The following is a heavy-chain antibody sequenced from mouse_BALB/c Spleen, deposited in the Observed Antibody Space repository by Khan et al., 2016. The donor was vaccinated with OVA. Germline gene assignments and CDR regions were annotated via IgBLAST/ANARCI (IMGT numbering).Heavy chain of an antibody. V-gene: IGHV14-3*02. CDR3: ARGVWSYTMDY. CDR1: GFNIEDTY. D-gene: IGHD1-1*02. CDR2: IDPANGNT. J-gene: IGHJ4*01. Sequence: VQLKQSGAELVKPGASVKLSCTASGFNIEDTYIHWVMQRPEQGLEWIGRIDPANGNTKYDPKFQGKATITADTSSHTAYLQLSSLPSEDTASYSCARGVWSYTMDYWGQGTSVTVSS.